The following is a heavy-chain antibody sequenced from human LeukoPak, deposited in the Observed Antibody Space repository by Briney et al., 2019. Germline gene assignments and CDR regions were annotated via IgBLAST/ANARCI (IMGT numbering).Heavy chain of an antibody. CDR2: ISGSGGST. CDR3: AKDILSGSYYWDDAFDI. J-gene: IGHJ3*02. Sequence: GGSLRLSCAASGFTFSSYAMSWVRQAPGKGLEWVSAISGSGGSTYYADSVKGRFTISRDNSKNTLYLQMNSLRAEDTAVYYCAKDILSGSYYWDDAFDIWGQGTMVTVSS. V-gene: IGHV3-23*01. D-gene: IGHD1-26*01. CDR1: GFTFSSYA.